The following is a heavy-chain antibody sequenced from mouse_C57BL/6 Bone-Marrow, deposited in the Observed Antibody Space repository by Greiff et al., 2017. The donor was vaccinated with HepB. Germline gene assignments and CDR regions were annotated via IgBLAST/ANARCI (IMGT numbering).Heavy chain of an antibody. CDR1: GFSLSTSGMG. CDR3: ARGSTVAAPYAMDY. J-gene: IGHJ4*01. Sequence: VKLMESGPGILQSSQTLSLTCSFSGFSLSTSGMGVSWIRQPSGKGLEWLAHIYWDDDKRYNPSLKSRLTISKDTSRNQVFLKITSVDTADTATYYCARGSTVAAPYAMDYWGQGTSVTVSS. CDR2: IYWDDDK. V-gene: IGHV8-12*01. D-gene: IGHD1-1*01.